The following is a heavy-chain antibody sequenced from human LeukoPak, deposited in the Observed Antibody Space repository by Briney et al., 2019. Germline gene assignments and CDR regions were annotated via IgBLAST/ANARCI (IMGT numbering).Heavy chain of an antibody. CDR1: GFTFTSYA. Sequence: SVKVSFKASGFTFTSYAVQWVRQARGQRREGIGWIVVGSGNTNYAQKFQERVTITRDMSTSTAYMELSSLRSEDTAVYYCAAGRERDLGYWGQGTLVTVSS. J-gene: IGHJ4*02. CDR3: AAGRERDLGY. CDR2: IVVGSGNT. V-gene: IGHV1-58*01. D-gene: IGHD1-1*01.